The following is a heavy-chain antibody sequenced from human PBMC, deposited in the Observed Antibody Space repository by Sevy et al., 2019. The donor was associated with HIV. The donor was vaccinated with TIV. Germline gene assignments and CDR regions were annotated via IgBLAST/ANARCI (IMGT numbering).Heavy chain of an antibody. J-gene: IGHJ6*02. V-gene: IGHV1-69*13. Sequence: ASVKVSCKASGGTFSSYAISWVRQAPGQGLEWMGGIIPIFGTANYAQKFQGRVTITADESTSTAYMELSSLRSEDTAVYYCAAKGDGYRAGYYYGMDVWGQGTTVTVSS. CDR1: GGTFSSYA. CDR2: IIPIFGTA. CDR3: AAKGDGYRAGYYYGMDV. D-gene: IGHD5-12*01.